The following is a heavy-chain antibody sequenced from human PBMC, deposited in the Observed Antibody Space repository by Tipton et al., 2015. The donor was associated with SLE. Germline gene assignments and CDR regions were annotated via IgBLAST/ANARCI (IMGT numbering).Heavy chain of an antibody. Sequence: SLRLSCAASGFTFSDYYMSWIRQAPGKGLEWVSYISSSGSTIYYADSVKGRFTISRDNAKNSLYLQMNSLRAEDTAVYYCARAGYYDSSGYYDAFDIWGQGTMVTVSS. CDR2: ISSSGSTI. D-gene: IGHD3-22*01. CDR1: GFTFSDYY. V-gene: IGHV3-11*04. CDR3: ARAGYYDSSGYYDAFDI. J-gene: IGHJ3*02.